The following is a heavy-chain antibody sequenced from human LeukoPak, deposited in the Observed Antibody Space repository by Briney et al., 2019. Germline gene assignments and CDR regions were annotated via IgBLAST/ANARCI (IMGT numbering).Heavy chain of an antibody. D-gene: IGHD3-3*01. CDR3: ARDRDYDFWKGGVAFDI. CDR2: IYTSGST. CDR1: GGSISSGSYY. V-gene: IGHV4-61*02. J-gene: IGHJ3*02. Sequence: TSETLSLTCTVSGGSISSGSYYWSWIRQPAGKGLEWIGRIYTSGSTNYNPSLKSRVTISVDTSKNQFSLKLSSVTAADTAVYYCARDRDYDFWKGGVAFDIWGQGTMVTVSS.